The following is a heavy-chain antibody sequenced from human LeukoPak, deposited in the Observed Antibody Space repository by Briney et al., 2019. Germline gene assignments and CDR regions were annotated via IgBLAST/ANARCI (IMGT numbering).Heavy chain of an antibody. CDR2: ISGSGGST. J-gene: IGHJ6*03. D-gene: IGHD3-10*01. CDR1: GSTFISYA. CDR3: AKGLGYYGPGSAVGNYMDV. Sequence: GGSLRLSSAASGSTFISYAMSWVRQAPGRGLEWVSAISGSGGSTYYADSVKGRFTISRDNSKNTLYLQINSLRAEDTAVYYCAKGLGYYGPGSAVGNYMDVGGKGTTVTVSS. V-gene: IGHV3-23*01.